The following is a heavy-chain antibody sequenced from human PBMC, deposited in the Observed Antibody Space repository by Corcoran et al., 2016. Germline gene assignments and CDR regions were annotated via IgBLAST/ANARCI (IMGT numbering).Heavy chain of an antibody. CDR2: INPSGGST. Sequence: QVQLVQSGAEVKKPGASVKVSCKASGYTFTSYYMHWVRQAPGQGLEWMGIINPSGGSTSYAQKFQGRVTMTRDTSTSTVYMELSSLRSEDTAVDYCARDRIVGATSGSRGFDYWGQGTLVTVSS. D-gene: IGHD1-26*01. V-gene: IGHV1-46*01. J-gene: IGHJ4*02. CDR3: ARDRIVGATSGSRGFDY. CDR1: GYTFTSYY.